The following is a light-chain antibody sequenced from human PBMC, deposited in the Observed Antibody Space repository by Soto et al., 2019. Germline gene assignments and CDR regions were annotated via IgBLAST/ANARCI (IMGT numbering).Light chain of an antibody. CDR2: AAS. Sequence: DIQMTQSPSSLSASIGDRVTITCRASQSISSYLNWYQQKPGKAPKLLIYAASSLQSGVPSRFSGSGSGTDFTLTISSLQPEDIATYYCQQSYSTLMYTDGQGTKLEIK. CDR1: QSISSY. V-gene: IGKV1-39*01. CDR3: QQSYSTLMYT. J-gene: IGKJ2*01.